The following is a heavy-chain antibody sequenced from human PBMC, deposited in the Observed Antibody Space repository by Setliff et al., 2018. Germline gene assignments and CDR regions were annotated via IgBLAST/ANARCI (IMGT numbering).Heavy chain of an antibody. Sequence: GASVKVSCKTSGYTFTDYSIHWLRQAPGQGLEWMGRLNPRDGGSHLPQRLKGRVTMTRDTSISTAYMELSSLRSDDTAVYYCARFSGHNYGSFDSWGQGTLVTVSS. CDR2: LNPRDGGS. J-gene: IGHJ4*02. V-gene: IGHV1-2*06. CDR3: ARFSGHNYGSFDS. CDR1: GYTFTDYS. D-gene: IGHD5-18*01.